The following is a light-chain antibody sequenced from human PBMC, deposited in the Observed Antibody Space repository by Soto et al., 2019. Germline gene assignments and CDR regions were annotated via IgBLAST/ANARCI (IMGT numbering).Light chain of an antibody. CDR3: CSFTSSRIPGYD. Sequence: QSVLAQPASVSGSPGQSIAISCAGTISNVGGYNSVSWYQQHPGKAPKLMIYDVSNRPSGVSNRFSGSKSVNTASLTISGLQAEDESDYYSCSFTSSRIPGYDFGTGAKVTVL. J-gene: IGLJ1*01. CDR2: DVS. V-gene: IGLV2-14*03. CDR1: ISNVGGYNS.